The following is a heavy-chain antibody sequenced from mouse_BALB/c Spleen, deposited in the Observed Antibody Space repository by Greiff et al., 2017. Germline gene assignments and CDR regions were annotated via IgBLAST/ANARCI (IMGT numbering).Heavy chain of an antibody. Sequence: VKLQQPGAELVKPGASVKLSCKASGYTFTSYYMYWVKQRPGQGLEWIGGINPSNGGTNFNEKFKSKATLTVDKSSSTAYMQLSSLTSEDSAVYYCTRPDGLLRGFAYWGQGTLVTVSA. J-gene: IGHJ3*01. CDR1: GYTFTSYY. D-gene: IGHD1-1*01. V-gene: IGHV1S81*02. CDR2: INPSNGGT. CDR3: TRPDGLLRGFAY.